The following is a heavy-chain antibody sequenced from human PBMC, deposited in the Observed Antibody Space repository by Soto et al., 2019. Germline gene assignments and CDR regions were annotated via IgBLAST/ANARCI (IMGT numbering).Heavy chain of an antibody. Sequence: VGSLRLSCAASGFTFSSYAMSWVRQAPGKGLEWVSAISGSGGSTYYADSVKGRFTISRDNSKNTLYLQMNSLRAEDTAVYYCAKAYKPIVVVITSVDYWGQGTLVTVSS. CDR1: GFTFSSYA. J-gene: IGHJ4*02. V-gene: IGHV3-23*01. CDR2: ISGSGGST. CDR3: AKAYKPIVVVITSVDY. D-gene: IGHD3-22*01.